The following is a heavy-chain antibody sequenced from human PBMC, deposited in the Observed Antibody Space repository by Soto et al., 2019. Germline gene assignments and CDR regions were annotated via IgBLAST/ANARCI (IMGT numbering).Heavy chain of an antibody. V-gene: IGHV1-69*06. CDR3: ARVGDAMVPVLRFLEWLHYGMDV. J-gene: IGHJ6*02. CDR1: GGTFSSYA. CDR2: IIPIFGTA. Sequence: QVQLVQSGAEVKKPGSSVKVSCKASGGTFSSYAISWVRQAPGQGREWMGGIIPIFGTANYAQKFQGRVTITADKSTSTDYMELSSLRSEDTAVYYCARVGDAMVPVLRFLEWLHYGMDVWGQGTTVTVSS. D-gene: IGHD3-3*01.